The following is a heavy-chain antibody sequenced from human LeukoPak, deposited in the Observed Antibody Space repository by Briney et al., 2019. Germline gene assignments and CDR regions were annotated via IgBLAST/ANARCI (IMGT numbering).Heavy chain of an antibody. D-gene: IGHD3-3*02. CDR2: IIPIFGIA. J-gene: IGHJ4*02. Sequence: ASVKVSCKASGGTFSSYAISWVRQAPGQGLEWMGRIIPIFGIANYAQKFQGRVTITADKSTSTAYMELSSLRSEDTAVYYCARGHSYYFDYWGQGTLVTVSS. CDR1: GGTFSSYA. CDR3: ARGHSYYFDY. V-gene: IGHV1-69*04.